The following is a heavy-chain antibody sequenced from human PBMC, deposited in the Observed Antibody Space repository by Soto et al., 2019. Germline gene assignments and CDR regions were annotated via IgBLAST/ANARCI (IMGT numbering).Heavy chain of an antibody. CDR3: ARVPDR. Sequence: SETLSLTCAVSGGSISSGGYSWSWIRQPPGKGLEWIGYIYHSGSTYYNPSLKSRVTISVDRSKNQFSLRPSSVTAADTAVYYCARVPDRWGQGTLVTVSS. D-gene: IGHD2-2*01. V-gene: IGHV4-30-2*01. CDR2: IYHSGST. J-gene: IGHJ5*02. CDR1: GGSISSGGYS.